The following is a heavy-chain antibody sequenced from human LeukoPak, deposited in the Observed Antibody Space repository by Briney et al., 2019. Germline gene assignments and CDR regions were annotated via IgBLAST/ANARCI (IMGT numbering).Heavy chain of an antibody. CDR1: GFTFSSYS. V-gene: IGHV3-21*01. J-gene: IGHJ4*02. CDR2: ISGSSYI. D-gene: IGHD3-22*01. Sequence: GGSLRLSCAASGFTFSSYSMNWVRQAPGKGLEWVSSISGSSYIYYADSVKGRFTISRDNAKNSLYLQMNSLRAEDTAVYYCARAPPREYYDSSGYYVWGQGTLVTVSS. CDR3: ARAPPREYYDSSGYYV.